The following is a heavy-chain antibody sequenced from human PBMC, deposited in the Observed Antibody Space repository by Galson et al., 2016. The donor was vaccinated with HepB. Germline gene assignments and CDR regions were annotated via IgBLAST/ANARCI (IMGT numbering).Heavy chain of an antibody. Sequence: PALVKPTQTLTLTCDVSGFSVTTSGVGVGWIRQPPRKALEWLALIYWDDDKSYSPSLKNRVTITKVSSKNQVVLTLTNMDPADTATYYCVTRELYYFDNWGQGILVTVSS. V-gene: IGHV2-5*02. CDR1: GFSVTTSGVG. CDR3: VTRELYYFDN. D-gene: IGHD3-10*01. J-gene: IGHJ4*02. CDR2: IYWDDDK.